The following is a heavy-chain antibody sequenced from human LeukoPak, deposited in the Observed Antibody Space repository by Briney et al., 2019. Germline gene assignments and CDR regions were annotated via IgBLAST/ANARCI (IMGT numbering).Heavy chain of an antibody. J-gene: IGHJ3*02. Sequence: GESLKISCKDSGYSFTNYWIGWVRQMPGKGLEWMGIIYPGDSDTRYSPSFQGQVTISADKSISTAYLQWRSLKASDTAMYYCARLRAAYTTADAFDIWGQGTMVTVSS. CDR1: GYSFTNYW. CDR3: ARLRAAYTTADAFDI. V-gene: IGHV5-51*01. D-gene: IGHD4-17*01. CDR2: IYPGDSDT.